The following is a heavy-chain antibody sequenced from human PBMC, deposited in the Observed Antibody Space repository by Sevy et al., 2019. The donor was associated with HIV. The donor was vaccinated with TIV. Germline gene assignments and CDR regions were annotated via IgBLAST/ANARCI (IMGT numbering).Heavy chain of an antibody. Sequence: GGSLRLSCAASGFTFSSYSMNWVRQAPGKGLEWVSSISSSSSYIYYADSVKGRFTISRDNAKNSLYLQMNSLRAEDTAVYYCARRSNKPGTFDPCGQGTLVTVSS. V-gene: IGHV3-21*01. CDR3: ARRSNKPGTFDP. CDR2: ISSSSSYI. CDR1: GFTFSSYS. J-gene: IGHJ5*02. D-gene: IGHD6-13*01.